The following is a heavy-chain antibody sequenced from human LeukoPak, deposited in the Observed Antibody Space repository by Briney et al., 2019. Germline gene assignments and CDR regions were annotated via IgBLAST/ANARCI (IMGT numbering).Heavy chain of an antibody. Sequence: SETLSLTCTVSGGSISSYYWSWIRQPPGKGLEWIGYIYYSGSTHYNPSLKSRVTISVDTSKNQFSLKLSSVTAADTAVYYCARDMTDWWFDPWGQGTLVTVSS. CDR1: GGSISSYY. V-gene: IGHV4-59*12. CDR3: ARDMTDWWFDP. J-gene: IGHJ5*02. CDR2: IYYSGST. D-gene: IGHD3-9*01.